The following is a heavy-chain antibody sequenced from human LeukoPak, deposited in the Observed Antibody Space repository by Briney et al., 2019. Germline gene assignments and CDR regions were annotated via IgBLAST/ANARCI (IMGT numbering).Heavy chain of an antibody. V-gene: IGHV4-61*05. CDR1: GGSISSSSYY. CDR2: IYYSGST. CDR3: ARQRTRDSSWYGNWFDP. D-gene: IGHD6-13*01. J-gene: IGHJ5*02. Sequence: SETLSLTCTVSGGSISSSSYYWGWIRQPPGKGLEWIGYIYYSGSTNYNPSLKSRVTISVDTSKNQFSLKLSSVTAADTAVYYCARQRTRDSSWYGNWFDPWGQGTLVTVSS.